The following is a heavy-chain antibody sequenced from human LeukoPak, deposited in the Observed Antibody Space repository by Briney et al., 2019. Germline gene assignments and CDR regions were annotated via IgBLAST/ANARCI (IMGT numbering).Heavy chain of an antibody. CDR2: IYTSGST. CDR3: ARDYYGSGSYQIDY. V-gene: IGHV4-4*07. J-gene: IGHJ4*02. Sequence: PSETLSLTCTVSGDSISNYYWSWIRQPPGKGLEWIGRIYTSGSTNYNPSLKSRVTMSVDTSKNQCSLKLSSVTAADTAVYYCARDYYGSGSYQIDYWGQGTLVTVSS. D-gene: IGHD3-10*01. CDR1: GDSISNYY.